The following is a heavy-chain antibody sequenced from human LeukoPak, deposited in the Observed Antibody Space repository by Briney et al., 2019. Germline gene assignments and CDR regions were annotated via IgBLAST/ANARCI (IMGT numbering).Heavy chain of an antibody. CDR1: GGSISNYY. Sequence: WETLSLTCTVSGGSISNYYWSWIRQPPGKGLEWIGYIYYSGSPYYNPSLKSRVTISLDTSNNQFSLKLSSVTAADTAVYYCARAGYSFGTRYYFDYWGQGTPVTVSS. J-gene: IGHJ4*02. V-gene: IGHV4-59*08. D-gene: IGHD5-18*01. CDR2: IYYSGSP. CDR3: ARAGYSFGTRYYFDY.